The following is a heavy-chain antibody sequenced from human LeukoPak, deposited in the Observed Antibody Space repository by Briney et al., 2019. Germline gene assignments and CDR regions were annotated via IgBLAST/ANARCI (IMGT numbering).Heavy chain of an antibody. J-gene: IGHJ5*02. V-gene: IGHV4-34*01. Sequence: PSETLSLTCTVSGGSISSYYWSWIRQPPGKGLEWIGEINHSGSTNYNPSLKSRVTISVDTSKNQFSLKLSSVTAADTAVYYCATGVPGVGWFDPWGQGTLVTVSS. CDR1: GGSISSYY. D-gene: IGHD3-10*01. CDR2: INHSGST. CDR3: ATGVPGVGWFDP.